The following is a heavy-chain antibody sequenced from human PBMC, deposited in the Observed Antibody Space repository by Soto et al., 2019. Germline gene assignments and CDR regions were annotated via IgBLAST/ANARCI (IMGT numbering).Heavy chain of an antibody. J-gene: IGHJ4*02. CDR3: AKGHELEPCDY. V-gene: IGHV3-30*18. CDR2: ISYDGSNK. CDR1: GFTFSSYG. Sequence: PGGSLRLSCAASGFTFSSYGVHWVRQAPGKGLEWVAVISYDGSNKYYADSVKGRFTISRDNSKNTLYLQMNSLRAEDTAVYYCAKGHELEPCDYWGQGTLVTVSS. D-gene: IGHD1-1*01.